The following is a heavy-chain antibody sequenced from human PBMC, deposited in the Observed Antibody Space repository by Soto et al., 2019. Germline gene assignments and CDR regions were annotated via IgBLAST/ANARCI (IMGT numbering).Heavy chain of an antibody. V-gene: IGHV1-2*02. CDR2: INPDSGDT. CDR3: ARDPGDRTFEN. Sequence: QVQLVQSGTEVKKPGASVKVSCEASGYTFTAYYIHWVRQAPGQGLEWMGWINPDSGDTSYAQKFQGRVTMTRDTSFGPAYMELSSLRSGDTAIYYCARDPGDRTFENWGQGTLVTVSS. CDR1: GYTFTAYY. J-gene: IGHJ4*02. D-gene: IGHD2-21*02.